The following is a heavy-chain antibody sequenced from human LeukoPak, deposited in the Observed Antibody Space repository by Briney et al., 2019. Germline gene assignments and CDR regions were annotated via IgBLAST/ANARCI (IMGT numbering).Heavy chain of an antibody. D-gene: IGHD3-22*01. CDR1: GFTFST. J-gene: IGHJ4*02. Sequence: GRSLRLSCAASGFTFSTIHWVRQAPGKGLEWVAFIRYDGSNKYYSDSVKGRFTISRDNSKNTLYLQMNSVRAEDTAVYYCAKDRDSYGYYPYYFDSWGQGTLVTVSS. V-gene: IGHV3-30*02. CDR3: AKDRDSYGYYPYYFDS. CDR2: IRYDGSNK.